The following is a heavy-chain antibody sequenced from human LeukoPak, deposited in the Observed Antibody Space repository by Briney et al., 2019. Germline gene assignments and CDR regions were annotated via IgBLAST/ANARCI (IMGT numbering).Heavy chain of an antibody. Sequence: SETLSLTCTVSGGSISSYYWGWIRQPPGKGLEWIGYIYYSGSTNYNPSLKSRVTISVDTSKNQFSLKLSSVTAADTAVYYRARDRSYGMDVWGQGTTVTVSS. V-gene: IGHV4-59*01. CDR1: GGSISSYY. CDR2: IYYSGST. J-gene: IGHJ6*02. CDR3: ARDRSYGMDV.